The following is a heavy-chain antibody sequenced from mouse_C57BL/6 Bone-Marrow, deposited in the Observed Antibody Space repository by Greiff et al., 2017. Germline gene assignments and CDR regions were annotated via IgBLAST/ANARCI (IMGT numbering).Heavy chain of an antibody. CDR3: ARSSFAY. Sequence: VQLQQPGAELVRPGTPVKLSCKASGYTFTSYWMHWVKQRPGQGLEWIGVIDPSDSYTNYNQKFKGKATLTVDTSSSTAYMQLSSLTSEDSAVYYCARSSFAYWGQGTLVTVSA. CDR2: IDPSDSYT. V-gene: IGHV1-59*01. J-gene: IGHJ3*01. CDR1: GYTFTSYW.